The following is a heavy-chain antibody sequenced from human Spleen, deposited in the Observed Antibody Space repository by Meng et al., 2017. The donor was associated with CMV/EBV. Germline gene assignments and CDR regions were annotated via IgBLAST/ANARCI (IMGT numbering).Heavy chain of an antibody. J-gene: IGHJ6*02. CDR1: GFTFSSYS. D-gene: IGHD3-22*01. Sequence: GESLKISCAASGFTFSSYSMSWVRQAPGQGLEWVSSISSGSGYIYYADSMKGRFTISRDNAKNSLHLQVNSLRAEDTAVYYCARLPTWDTYYYDSSGSYYYGMDVWGQGTTVTVSS. CDR2: ISSGSGYI. V-gene: IGHV3-21*04. CDR3: ARLPTWDTYYYDSSGSYYYGMDV.